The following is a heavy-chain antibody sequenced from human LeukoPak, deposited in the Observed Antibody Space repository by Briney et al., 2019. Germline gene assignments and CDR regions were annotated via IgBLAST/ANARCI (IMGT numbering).Heavy chain of an antibody. J-gene: IGHJ4*02. CDR2: IIPILGIA. CDR1: GGTFSSYA. Sequence: GSSVKVSCKASGGTFSSYAISWVRQAPGQGLEWMGRIIPILGIANYAQKFQGRVTITADKSTSTAYMELSSLRSEDTAVYYCARLSYGDSSGYLGYWGQGTLVTVSS. D-gene: IGHD3-22*01. V-gene: IGHV1-69*04. CDR3: ARLSYGDSSGYLGY.